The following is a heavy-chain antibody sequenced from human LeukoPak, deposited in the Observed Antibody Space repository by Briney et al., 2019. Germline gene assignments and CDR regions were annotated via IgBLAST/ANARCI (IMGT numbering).Heavy chain of an antibody. J-gene: IGHJ4*02. Sequence: SETLSLTCAVSGGSISSGGYSWSWIRQPPGKGLEWIGYIYHSGSTYYNPSLESRVTISVDRSKNQFSLKLSSVTAADTAVYYCARVRNTSGSYYFDYWGQGTLVTVSS. CDR2: IYHSGST. V-gene: IGHV4-30-2*01. D-gene: IGHD1-26*01. CDR3: ARVRNTSGSYYFDY. CDR1: GGSISSGGYS.